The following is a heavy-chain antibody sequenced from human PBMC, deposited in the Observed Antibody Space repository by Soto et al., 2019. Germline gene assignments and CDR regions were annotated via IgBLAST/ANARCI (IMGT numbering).Heavy chain of an antibody. V-gene: IGHV4-30-2*01. J-gene: IGHJ4*02. Sequence: PSETLSLTCAVSGGSISSGGYSWSWIRQPPGKGLEWIGYIYHSGSTYYNPSLKSRVTISVDRSKNQFSLKLSSVTAADTAVYYCARQGMDYYDSSGYYYSPYYFDYWGQGTLVTVSS. CDR2: IYHSGST. CDR3: ARQGMDYYDSSGYYYSPYYFDY. D-gene: IGHD3-22*01. CDR1: GGSISSGGYS.